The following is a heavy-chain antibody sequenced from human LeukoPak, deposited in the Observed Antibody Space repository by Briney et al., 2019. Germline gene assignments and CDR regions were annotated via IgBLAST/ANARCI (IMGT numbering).Heavy chain of an antibody. Sequence: GESLKISCKGSGSPFTSYWIGWVRQMPGKGLEWMGIIYPGDSDTRYSPSFQGQVTISADKSITTAYLQWSSLKASDTAMYYCARLSTVSDSSGYYYESSEYFDYWGQGTLVTVSS. CDR2: IYPGDSDT. V-gene: IGHV5-51*01. D-gene: IGHD3-22*01. CDR1: GSPFTSYW. J-gene: IGHJ4*02. CDR3: ARLSTVSDSSGYYYESSEYFDY.